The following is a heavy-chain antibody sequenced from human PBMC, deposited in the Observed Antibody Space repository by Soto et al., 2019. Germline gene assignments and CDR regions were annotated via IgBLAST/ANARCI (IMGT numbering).Heavy chain of an antibody. CDR2: ISGSGGST. Sequence: EVQLLESGGGLVQPGGSLRLSCAASGFTFSSYAMSWVRQAPGKGLEWVSAISGSGGSTYYADSVKGRFTISRDNSKNTLYLQVNSLRAEDTAGYYCAKLGHGSGYYYPYWGQGTLVTVSS. V-gene: IGHV3-23*01. J-gene: IGHJ4*02. CDR3: AKLGHGSGYYYPY. CDR1: GFTFSSYA. D-gene: IGHD3-3*01.